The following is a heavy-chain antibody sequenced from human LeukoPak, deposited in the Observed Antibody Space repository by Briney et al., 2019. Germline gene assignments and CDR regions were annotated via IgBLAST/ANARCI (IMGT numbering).Heavy chain of an antibody. V-gene: IGHV3-30-3*01. Sequence: GGSLRLSCAASGFTFSSYAMHWVRQAPGKGLEWVAVISYDGSNKYYADSVRGRFTISRDNSKHTLYLQMNSLRAEDTAVYYCAKDLRTDSSGYYHLLGYYYYGMDVWGQGTTVTVSS. CDR2: ISYDGSNK. J-gene: IGHJ6*02. CDR1: GFTFSSYA. D-gene: IGHD3-22*01. CDR3: AKDLRTDSSGYYHLLGYYYYGMDV.